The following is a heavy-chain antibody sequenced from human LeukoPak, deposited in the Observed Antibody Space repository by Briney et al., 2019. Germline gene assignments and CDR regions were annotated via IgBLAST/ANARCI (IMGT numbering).Heavy chain of an antibody. CDR3: ARGESGSCGLLLS. J-gene: IGHJ4*02. CDR1: GITFSSYG. D-gene: IGHD3-22*01. V-gene: IGHV3-33*01. Sequence: GGSLRLSCAASGITFSSYGMHWVRQTPGKGLEWVAVIWYDGSNKYYADSVKGRFTISRDNSKNTLYLQMNSLRAEDTAVYYCARGESGSCGLLLSWGQGTLVTVSS. CDR2: IWYDGSNK.